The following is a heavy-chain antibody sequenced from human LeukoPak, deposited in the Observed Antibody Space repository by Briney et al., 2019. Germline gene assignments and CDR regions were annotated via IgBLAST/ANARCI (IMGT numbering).Heavy chain of an antibody. J-gene: IGHJ4*02. V-gene: IGHV4-4*02. CDR3: ARQGDSGWYYFDY. CDR1: GGSISSSNW. Sequence: SGTLSLTCAVSGGSISSSNWWSWVRQPPGKGLEWIGEIYHCGSTNYNPSLKSRVTISVDKSKNQFSLKLTSVTAADTAAYYCARQGDSGWYYFDYWGQGTLVTVSS. D-gene: IGHD6-19*01. CDR2: IYHCGST.